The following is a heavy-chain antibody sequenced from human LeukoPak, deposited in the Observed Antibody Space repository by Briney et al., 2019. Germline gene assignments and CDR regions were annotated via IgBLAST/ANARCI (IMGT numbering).Heavy chain of an antibody. D-gene: IGHD5-24*01. V-gene: IGHV4-39*01. CDR3: ARLWDGYNVEGY. Sequence: MTSETLSLTCTVSGGAITGYYWGWIRQPPGKGLEWIGSIYYSGSTYYNPSLKSRVTISVDTSKNQFSLKLSSVTAADTAVYYCARLWDGYNVEGYWGQGTLVTVSS. CDR1: GGAITGYY. J-gene: IGHJ4*02. CDR2: IYYSGST.